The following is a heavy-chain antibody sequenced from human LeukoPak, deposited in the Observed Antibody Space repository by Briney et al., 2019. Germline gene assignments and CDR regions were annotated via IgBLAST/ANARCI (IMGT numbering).Heavy chain of an antibody. CDR1: GGSISNSNL. CDR2: IHHGGGT. J-gene: IGHJ6*04. V-gene: IGHV4-4*02. Sequence: AGTLSLTCAVSGGSISNSNLWWWGREPPGKGLGWIGVIHHGGGTNYDPSLKSRVTISGDKAKNPLSLKLSSVSAADTAGYYCAREVGPLWLYGMDVWSKGTTVTVHS. D-gene: IGHD5-18*01. CDR3: AREVGPLWLYGMDV.